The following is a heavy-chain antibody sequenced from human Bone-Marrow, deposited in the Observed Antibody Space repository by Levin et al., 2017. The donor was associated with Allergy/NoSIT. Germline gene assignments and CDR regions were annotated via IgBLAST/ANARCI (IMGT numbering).Heavy chain of an antibody. CDR3: ARGRLFSSLRRITIFGVAPPPNPYYYDYGMDG. CDR1: GYTFTSYD. D-gene: IGHD3-3*01. J-gene: IGHJ6*02. Sequence: ASVKVSCKASGYTFTSYDINWVRQATGQGLEWMGWMNPNSGNTGYAQKFQGRVTMTRNTSISTAYMELSSLRSEDTAVYYCARGRLFSSLRRITIFGVAPPPNPYYYDYGMDGWGQGTTVTVSS. V-gene: IGHV1-8*01. CDR2: MNPNSGNT.